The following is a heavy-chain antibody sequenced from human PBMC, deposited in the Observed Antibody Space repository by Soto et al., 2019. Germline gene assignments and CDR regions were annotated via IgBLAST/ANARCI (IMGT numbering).Heavy chain of an antibody. Sequence: GGFLRLSCAASGFTFSNAWMSWVRQAPGKGLEWVGRIKSKTDGGTTDYAAPVKGRFTISRDDSKNTLYLQMNSLKTEDTAVYYCTTVSGSWYYGLNFDYWGQGTLVTVSS. J-gene: IGHJ4*02. D-gene: IGHD6-13*01. CDR3: TTVSGSWYYGLNFDY. V-gene: IGHV3-15*01. CDR2: IKSKTDGGTT. CDR1: GFTFSNAW.